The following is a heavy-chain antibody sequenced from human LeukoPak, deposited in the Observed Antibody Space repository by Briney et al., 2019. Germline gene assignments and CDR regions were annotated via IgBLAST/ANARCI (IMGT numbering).Heavy chain of an antibody. J-gene: IGHJ4*02. CDR3: ARGGYDSSGLPEYYFDY. Sequence: ASVKVSCKASGYTFTSYDINWVRQATGQGLEWMGWMNPNSGNTGYAQKFQGRVTMTRNTSISTAYMELSSLRSEDTAVYYCARGGYDSSGLPEYYFDYWGQGTLVTVS. V-gene: IGHV1-8*01. D-gene: IGHD3-22*01. CDR2: MNPNSGNT. CDR1: GYTFTSYD.